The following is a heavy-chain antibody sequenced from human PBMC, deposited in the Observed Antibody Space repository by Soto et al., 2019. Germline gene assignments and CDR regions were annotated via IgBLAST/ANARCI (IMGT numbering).Heavy chain of an antibody. CDR1: GFTFSSYG. V-gene: IGHV3-30*18. J-gene: IGHJ4*02. Sequence: GGSLRLSCAASGFTFSSYGMHWVRQAPGKGLEWVAVISYDGSNKYYADSVKGRFTISRDNSKNTLYLQMNSLRAEDTAVYYCAKDRSDSSLDYWGQGTLVTVSS. CDR3: AKDRSDSSLDY. CDR2: ISYDGSNK. D-gene: IGHD6-13*01.